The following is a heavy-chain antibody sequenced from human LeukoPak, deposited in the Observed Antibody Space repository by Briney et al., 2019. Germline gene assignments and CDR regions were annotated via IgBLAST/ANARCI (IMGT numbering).Heavy chain of an antibody. D-gene: IGHD6-13*01. J-gene: IGHJ4*02. V-gene: IGHV4-39*01. Sequence: SETLSLTCTVTGGSISSSSYYWVWIRQPPGKGLEWIGNIFNSGSTYYNPSLKSRVTISLDTSKNQFSLKVSSVTAADTAVYYCARRRGDSSNFDYWGQGTRVTVSS. CDR1: GGSISSSSYY. CDR2: IFNSGST. CDR3: ARRRGDSSNFDY.